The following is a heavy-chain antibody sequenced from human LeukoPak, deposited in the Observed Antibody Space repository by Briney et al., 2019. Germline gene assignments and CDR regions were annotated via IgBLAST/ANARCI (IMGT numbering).Heavy chain of an antibody. J-gene: IGHJ4*02. D-gene: IGHD3-22*01. CDR3: ARDVNYYDSSGYYSYYFDY. CDR1: GGSSSSGGYY. V-gene: IGHV4-31*03. Sequence: PSETLSLTCTVSGGSSSSGGYYWSWIRQHPGKGLEWIGYIYYSGSTYYNPSLKSRVTISVDTSKNQFSLKLSSVTAADTAVYYCARDVNYYDSSGYYSYYFDYWGQGTLVTVSS. CDR2: IYYSGST.